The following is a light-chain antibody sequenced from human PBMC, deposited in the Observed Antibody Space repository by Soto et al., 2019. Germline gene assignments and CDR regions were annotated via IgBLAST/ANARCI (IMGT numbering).Light chain of an antibody. V-gene: IGKV3-20*01. Sequence: EIVLTQSPDTLSLSPGQSATLSCRASPSVSSSYLAWYQQKPGQAPRLLIDGSSSRATGIPDRFSGSGSGTDFSLTINRLEPEDFAVYYCQQYGSSPYTFGQGTKLEIK. CDR3: QQYGSSPYT. J-gene: IGKJ2*01. CDR1: PSVSSSY. CDR2: GSS.